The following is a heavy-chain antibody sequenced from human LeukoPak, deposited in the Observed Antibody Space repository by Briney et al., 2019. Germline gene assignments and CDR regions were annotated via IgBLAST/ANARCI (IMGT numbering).Heavy chain of an antibody. J-gene: IGHJ6*02. CDR2: ISSNGGST. CDR1: GFTFSSYA. V-gene: IGHV3-64*01. CDR3: ARDRVRTVTTLGYYYGMDV. Sequence: LAGGSLRLSCAASGFTFSSYAMHWVRQAPGKGLEYVSAISSNGGSTYYANSVKGRFTISRDNSKNTLYLQMGSLRAEDMAVYYCARDRVRTVTTLGYYYGMDVWGQGTTVTVSS. D-gene: IGHD4-17*01.